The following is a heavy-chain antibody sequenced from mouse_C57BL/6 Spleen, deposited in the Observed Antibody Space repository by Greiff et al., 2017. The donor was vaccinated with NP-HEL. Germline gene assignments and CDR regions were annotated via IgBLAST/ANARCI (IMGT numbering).Heavy chain of an antibody. J-gene: IGHJ4*01. CDR3: ARSPITTVVARGYAMDY. CDR2: IHPNSGST. V-gene: IGHV1-64*01. D-gene: IGHD1-1*01. Sequence: QVQLQQSGAELVKPGASVKLSCKASGYTFTSYWMHWVKQRPGQGLEWIGMIHPNSGSTNYNEKFKSKATLTVDKSSSTAYMQLSSLTSEDSAVYYCARSPITTVVARGYAMDYWGQGTSVTVSS. CDR1: GYTFTSYW.